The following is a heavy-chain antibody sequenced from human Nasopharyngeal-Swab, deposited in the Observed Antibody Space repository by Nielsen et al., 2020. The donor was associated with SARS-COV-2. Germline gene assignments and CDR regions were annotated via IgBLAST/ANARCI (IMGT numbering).Heavy chain of an antibody. V-gene: IGHV4-34*01. D-gene: IGHD3-16*01. J-gene: IGHJ4*02. Sequence: SQTLSLTCAVYGGSFSGYYWSWIRQSPGKGLEWIGQINYSGTTNYNPSLKSRVAISVGTSKNQFSLKLNSVTAADTAVYYCASGARRGRVPFDYRGQRTQVTVSS. CDR1: GGSFSGYY. CDR3: ASGARRGRVPFDY. CDR2: INYSGTT.